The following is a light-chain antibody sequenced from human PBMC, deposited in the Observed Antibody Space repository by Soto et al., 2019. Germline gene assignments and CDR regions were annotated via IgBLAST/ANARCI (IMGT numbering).Light chain of an antibody. CDR3: QQYGSSPDT. CDR1: QRVSSSY. V-gene: IGKV3-20*01. Sequence: EIVLTQSPGTLSLSPGERATLSCRASQRVSSSYLAWYQQKPGQAPRLLIYGASIRATGIPDRFSGSGSGTGFTLTISRMEPEDCAVYYCQQYGSSPDTFGQGNKVEI. J-gene: IGKJ1*01. CDR2: GAS.